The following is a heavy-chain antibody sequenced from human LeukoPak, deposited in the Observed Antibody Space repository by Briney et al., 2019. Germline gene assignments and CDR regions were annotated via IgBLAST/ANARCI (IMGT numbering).Heavy chain of an antibody. D-gene: IGHD5-18*01. CDR1: GGSFSGYY. CDR3: ARTPRGPYGYKIDHFDY. J-gene: IGHJ4*02. Sequence: SETLSLTCAVYGGSFSGYYWSWIRQPPGKGLEWIGEINHSGSTNYNPSLKSRVTISVDTSKNQFSLKLSSVTAADTAVYYCARTPRGPYGYKIDHFDYWGQGTLVTVSS. V-gene: IGHV4-34*01. CDR2: INHSGST.